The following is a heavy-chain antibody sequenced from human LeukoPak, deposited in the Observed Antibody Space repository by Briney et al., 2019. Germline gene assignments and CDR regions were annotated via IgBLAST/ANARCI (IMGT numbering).Heavy chain of an antibody. CDR1: GGSISSGSYY. CDR3: AVLHDIVVVPAATSKGYYYYYMDV. Sequence: SETLSLTCTVSGGSISSGSYYWSWIRQPAGKGLEWIGRIYTCGSTNYNPSLKSRVTISVDTSKNQFSLKLSSVTAADTAVYYCAVLHDIVVVPAATSKGYYYYYMDVWGKGTTVTVSS. J-gene: IGHJ6*03. CDR2: IYTCGST. V-gene: IGHV4-61*02. D-gene: IGHD2-2*01.